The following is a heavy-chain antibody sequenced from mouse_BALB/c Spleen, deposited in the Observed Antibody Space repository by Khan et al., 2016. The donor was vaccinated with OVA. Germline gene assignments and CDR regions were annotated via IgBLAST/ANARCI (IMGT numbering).Heavy chain of an antibody. CDR2: ISSESNTI. CDR1: GFTFTSYG. V-gene: IGHV5-17*02. D-gene: IGHD1-1*01. Sequence: EVELVESGGGLVQPGGSRKLSCAASGFTFTSYGMHWIRQAPEKGLEWVAYISSESNTIYYADTVKGRFTISRDNPKKTLFLQMTSLMSWDTAMYFCATSYFYGYYFDYWGQGTTLTVSS. CDR3: ATSYFYGYYFDY. J-gene: IGHJ2*01.